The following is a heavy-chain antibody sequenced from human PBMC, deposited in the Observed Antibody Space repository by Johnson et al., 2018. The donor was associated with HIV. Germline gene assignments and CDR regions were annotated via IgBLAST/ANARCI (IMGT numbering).Heavy chain of an antibody. J-gene: IGHJ3*01. V-gene: IGHV3-15*01. CDR2: IRSKADGETT. Sequence: VQLVESGGGLVKPGSSLRLSCAASGFVFSNAWMNWVRQAPGRGLEWVGRIRSKADGETTDLAAPVKGRFIISRDDSRSMMFLQMNSLRAEDTAVYYCARDSTPWGGDYVGYAFDLWGQGTMVTVSS. CDR3: ARDSTPWGGDYVGYAFDL. CDR1: GFVFSNAW. D-gene: IGHD4-17*01.